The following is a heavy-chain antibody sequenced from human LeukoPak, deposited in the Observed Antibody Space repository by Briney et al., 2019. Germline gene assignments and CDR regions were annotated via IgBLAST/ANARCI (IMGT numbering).Heavy chain of an antibody. J-gene: IGHJ4*02. CDR2: INDRGGDT. D-gene: IGHD1-26*01. V-gene: IGHV3-23*01. CDR3: AKGLRGNYDY. Sequence: GGSLRLSCAASGFTFSNYAMTWVRQAPGKGLEWISAINDRGGDTYYADSVKGRFTISRDNSKNTLYLQMNSLRAKDTAVYYCAKGLRGNYDYWGQGTLVTVSS. CDR1: GFTFSNYA.